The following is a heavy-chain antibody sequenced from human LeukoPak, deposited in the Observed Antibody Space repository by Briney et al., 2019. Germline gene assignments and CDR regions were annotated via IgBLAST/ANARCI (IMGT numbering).Heavy chain of an antibody. Sequence: GESLKISCKGSGYRFTSYWIGWVRQMPGKGLEWMGIIYPGDSDTRYSPSFQGQVTISADKSISTAYLQWSSLKASDTAMYYCARSGYYDSSGYSSDYWGQGTLVTVSS. CDR2: IYPGDSDT. D-gene: IGHD3-22*01. J-gene: IGHJ4*02. CDR1: GYRFTSYW. CDR3: ARSGYYDSSGYSSDY. V-gene: IGHV5-51*01.